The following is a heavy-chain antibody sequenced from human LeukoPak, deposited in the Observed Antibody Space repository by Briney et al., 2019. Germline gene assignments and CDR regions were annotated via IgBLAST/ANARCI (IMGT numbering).Heavy chain of an antibody. CDR1: GFTLGSYW. Sequence: GGSLRLSCVASGFTLGSYWVSCVRQAPGKGLEWVAKIKEDGGEKYYVDSVKGRFTLSRDNAKNSLYLQMSSLGAEDTAVYYCAREKHDYVRGSYRPGAFDIWGQGTVVTVSS. J-gene: IGHJ3*02. V-gene: IGHV3-7*01. D-gene: IGHD3-16*02. CDR2: IKEDGGEK. CDR3: AREKHDYVRGSYRPGAFDI.